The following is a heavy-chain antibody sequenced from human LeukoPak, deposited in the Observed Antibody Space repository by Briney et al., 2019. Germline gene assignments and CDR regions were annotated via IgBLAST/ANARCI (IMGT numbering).Heavy chain of an antibody. D-gene: IGHD1-26*01. CDR1: GGSISSSSYY. Sequence: PSETLSLTCTVSGGSISSSSYYWGWIRQPPGKGLEWIGSIYYSGSTYYNPSLKSRVTISVDTSKNQFSLKLSSVTAADTAVYYCASSGSWPFDPWGQGTLVTVSS. CDR2: IYYSGST. CDR3: ASSGSWPFDP. V-gene: IGHV4-39*01. J-gene: IGHJ5*02.